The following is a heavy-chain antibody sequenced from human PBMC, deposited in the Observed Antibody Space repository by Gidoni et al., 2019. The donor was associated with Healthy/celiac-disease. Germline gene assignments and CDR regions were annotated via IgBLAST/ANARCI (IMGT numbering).Heavy chain of an antibody. CDR2: ISSSSSTL. D-gene: IGHD3-10*01. Sequence: EVQRVESGGGLVQHGGSLRLSCAAAGFTFSSDSMNGVRQAPGKGLEWVSYISSSSSTLYYADSVTGRFTISRDNAKNSLYLQMNSLRAEDTAVYYCARDFVINYGSGSYLTKLYNWFDPWGQGTLVTVSS. CDR3: ARDFVINYGSGSYLTKLYNWFDP. J-gene: IGHJ5*02. V-gene: IGHV3-48*04. CDR1: GFTFSSDS.